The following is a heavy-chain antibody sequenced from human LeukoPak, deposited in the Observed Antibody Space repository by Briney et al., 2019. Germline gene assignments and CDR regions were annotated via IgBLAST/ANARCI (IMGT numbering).Heavy chain of an antibody. CDR1: GGSIGSSSSY. CDR2: TYYSGNT. V-gene: IGHV4-39*01. Sequence: SETLSLTCTFSGGSIGSSSSYWGWIRQPPGKGLEWVGSTYYSGNTYCNPSLKSRVTISVDTSKNQFSLKLNSVTAADTAVYYCTRGYDISGHTFDYWGQGTLVTVSS. J-gene: IGHJ4*02. CDR3: TRGYDISGHTFDY. D-gene: IGHD3-22*01.